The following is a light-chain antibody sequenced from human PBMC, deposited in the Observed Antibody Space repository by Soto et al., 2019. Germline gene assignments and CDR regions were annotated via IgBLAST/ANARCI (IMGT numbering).Light chain of an antibody. CDR2: AAY. Sequence: IQMTQSPSSLSASVGDRVTITCRASQSISSYLNWYQQKPGKAPKLLIYAAYSLQSGVQSRFSGSGSGTDFTLTIRSLQPEDFATYYCLQDYNYPLTFGGGTKVDIK. CDR3: LQDYNYPLT. J-gene: IGKJ4*01. CDR1: QSISSY. V-gene: IGKV1-6*01.